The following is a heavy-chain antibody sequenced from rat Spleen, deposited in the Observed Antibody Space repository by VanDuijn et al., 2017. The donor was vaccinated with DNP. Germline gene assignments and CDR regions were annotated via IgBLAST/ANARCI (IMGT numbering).Heavy chain of an antibody. V-gene: IGHV2S8*01. CDR2: ISSGGST. CDR1: GLSLTSYG. CDR3: TGNNYYYAMGA. J-gene: IGHJ4*01. Sequence: QVQLKESGPGLVQPSQTLSLTCTVSGLSLTSYGVTWVRQPPGKGLEWIAAISSGGSTYYNSALKSRLSISRDTSKSQVFLKMNSLQTEDTAIYFCTGNNYYYAMGAWGQGTSVTVSS.